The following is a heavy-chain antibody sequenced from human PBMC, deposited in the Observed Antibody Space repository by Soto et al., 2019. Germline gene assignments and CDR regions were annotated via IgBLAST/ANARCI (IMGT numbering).Heavy chain of an antibody. V-gene: IGHV1-18*04. J-gene: IGHJ4*02. CDR1: GYTFTSYG. CDR3: ARGPLTIFKARYYFDY. Sequence: ASVKVSCKASGYTFTSYGISWVRQAPGQGLEWMGWISAYSGNTNYAQKLQGRVTMTTDTSTSTAYMELRSLRSDDTAVYYCARGPLTIFKARYYFDYWGQGTLVTVSS. D-gene: IGHD3-3*01. CDR2: ISAYSGNT.